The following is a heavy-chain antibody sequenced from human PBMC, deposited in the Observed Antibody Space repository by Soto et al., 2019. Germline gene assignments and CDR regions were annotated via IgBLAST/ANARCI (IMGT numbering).Heavy chain of an antibody. CDR2: LYWNTKK. J-gene: IGHJ6*02. CDR3: ANRLTGQGMAV. D-gene: IGHD3-16*01. V-gene: IGHV2-5*01. Sequence: QITLKESGPTLVKPTQTLTLTCTFSGFSLTKGGVGVGWFRQPPGKALEWRADLYWNTKKNHSPSLRGRLIIAKDTYRDQVLLTVTNVDPSDTATSYCANRLTGQGMAVWGQGTTVTVSS. CDR1: GFSLTKGGVG.